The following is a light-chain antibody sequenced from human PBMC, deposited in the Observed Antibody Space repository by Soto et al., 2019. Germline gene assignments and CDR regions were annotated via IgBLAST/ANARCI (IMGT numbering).Light chain of an antibody. V-gene: IGKV1-5*01. Sequence: DIQMTQSPSTLSASVGDRVTITCRASQSISSWLAWYQQKPGKAPKLLIYDASSLESGVPSRFSGSGSGTEFTLTLSSLQPDDFATYYCQQYRTFGGGTKVEIK. CDR1: QSISSW. CDR2: DAS. J-gene: IGKJ4*01. CDR3: QQYRT.